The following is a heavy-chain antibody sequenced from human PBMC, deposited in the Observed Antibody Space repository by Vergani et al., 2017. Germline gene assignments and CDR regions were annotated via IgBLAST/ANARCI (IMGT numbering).Heavy chain of an antibody. Sequence: EVQLVESGGGLVKPGGSLRLSCAASGFTFSSYAMSWVRQAPGKGLEWVSAISGSGGSTYYADSVKGRFTISRDNSKNTLYLQMNSLRAEDTAVYYCAKDTYYYGSGRTYGMDVWGQGTTVTVSS. J-gene: IGHJ6*02. CDR1: GFTFSSYA. D-gene: IGHD3-10*01. CDR3: AKDTYYYGSGRTYGMDV. V-gene: IGHV3-23*04. CDR2: ISGSGGST.